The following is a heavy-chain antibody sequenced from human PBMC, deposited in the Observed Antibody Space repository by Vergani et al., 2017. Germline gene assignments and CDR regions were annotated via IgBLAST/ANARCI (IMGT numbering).Heavy chain of an antibody. J-gene: IGHJ4*02. V-gene: IGHV1-18*01. CDR1: GYTFASSD. CDR3: ARDLLPAWSLPGY. CDR2: ISAYNGNT. D-gene: IGHD2/OR15-2a*01. Sequence: QVQLVQSGAEVKKAGASLTVSCKASGYTFASSDISWVRQAPGQALQCMVCISAYNGNTNYAQKLQGRVTMTTDTSTSTAYMELRSLRSDDTAVYYCARDLLPAWSLPGYWGQGTLVTVSS.